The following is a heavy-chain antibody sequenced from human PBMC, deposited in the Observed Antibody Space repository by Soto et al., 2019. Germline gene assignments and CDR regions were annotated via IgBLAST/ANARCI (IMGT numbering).Heavy chain of an antibody. D-gene: IGHD3-22*01. V-gene: IGHV4-34*01. CDR3: ARGHAVITSYYYYGMDV. CDR1: GGSFSGYY. Sequence: ASETLSLTCAVYGGSFSGYYWSWIRQPPGKGLEWIGEINHSGSTNYNPSLKSRVTISVDTSKNQFSLKLSSVTAADTAVYYCARGHAVITSYYYYGMDVWGQGTTVTVSS. J-gene: IGHJ6*02. CDR2: INHSGST.